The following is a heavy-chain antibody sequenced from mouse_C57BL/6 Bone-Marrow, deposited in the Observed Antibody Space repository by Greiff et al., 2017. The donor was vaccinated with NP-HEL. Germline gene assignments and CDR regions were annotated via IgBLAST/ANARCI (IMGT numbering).Heavy chain of an antibody. Sequence: EVQLVESGGGLVQPKGSLKLSCAASGFTFNTYAMHWVRQAPGKGLEWVARIRRKSSNYATYYADSVKDRFTISRDDSQSMLYLQMNNLKTEDTAMYYCVRDSWFAYWGQGTLVTVSA. CDR2: IRRKSSNYAT. V-gene: IGHV10-3*01. CDR3: VRDSWFAY. J-gene: IGHJ3*01. CDR1: GFTFNTYA.